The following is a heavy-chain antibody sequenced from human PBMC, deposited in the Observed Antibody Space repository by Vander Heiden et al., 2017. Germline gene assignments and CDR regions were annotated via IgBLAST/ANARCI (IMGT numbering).Heavy chain of an antibody. CDR2: ISGSGGST. V-gene: IGHV3-23*01. D-gene: IGHD2-8*01. Sequence: SLCGEASALTISSNAMSWLRQAPGKGLEWVSAISGSGGSTYYADSVKGRFTISRDNSKNTLYLQMNSLRAEDTAVYYCAKDSCTNGVCYTLPVDYWGQGTLVTVSS. CDR1: ALTISSNA. J-gene: IGHJ4*02. CDR3: AKDSCTNGVCYTLPVDY.